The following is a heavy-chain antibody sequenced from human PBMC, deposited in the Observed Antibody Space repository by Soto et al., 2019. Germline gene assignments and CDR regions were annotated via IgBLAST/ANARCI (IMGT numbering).Heavy chain of an antibody. J-gene: IGHJ4*02. CDR2: IRSKANSYAT. CDR3: TRYSSSSTIDY. CDR1: GFTFSGSA. D-gene: IGHD6-6*01. V-gene: IGHV3-73*01. Sequence: PGGSLRLSCAASGFTFSGSAMRWVRQASGKGLEWVGRIRSKANSYATAYAASVKGRLTIPRDDSKNTVYLQMNSLKTDDTAVYYCTRYSSSSTIDYWGQGTLVTVSS.